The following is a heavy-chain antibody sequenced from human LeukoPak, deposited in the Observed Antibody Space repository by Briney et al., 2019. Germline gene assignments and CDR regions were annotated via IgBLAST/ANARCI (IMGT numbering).Heavy chain of an antibody. J-gene: IGHJ4*02. CDR3: ARGPLQSFDY. D-gene: IGHD4-11*01. V-gene: IGHV3-23*01. CDR1: GFTFSNYA. CDR2: ISGSASST. Sequence: GSLRLSCAASGFTFSNYAMSWVRQAPGKGLEWVSAISGSASSTYHADSVKGRFTISRDNAKNSLYLQMNSLRAEDTAVYYCARGPLQSFDYWGQGTLVTVSS.